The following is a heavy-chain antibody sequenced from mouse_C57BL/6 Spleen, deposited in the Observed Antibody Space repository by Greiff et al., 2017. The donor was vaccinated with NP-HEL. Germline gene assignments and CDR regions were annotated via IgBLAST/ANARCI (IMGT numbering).Heavy chain of an antibody. CDR3: VRHVDYDYGGFAY. Sequence: EVKLVESGGGLVQPKGSLKLSCAASGFSFNTYAMNWVRQAPGKGLEWVARIRSKSNNYATYYADSVKDRFTISRDDSESMLYLQMNNLKAEDTAMYYCVRHVDYDYGGFAYWGQGTLVTVSA. V-gene: IGHV10-1*01. CDR2: IRSKSNNYAT. J-gene: IGHJ3*01. CDR1: GFSFNTYA. D-gene: IGHD2-4*01.